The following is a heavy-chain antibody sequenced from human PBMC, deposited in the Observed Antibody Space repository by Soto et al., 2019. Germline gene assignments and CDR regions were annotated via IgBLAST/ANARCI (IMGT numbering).Heavy chain of an antibody. D-gene: IGHD6-19*01. CDR3: ATGGWLDY. CDR1: GFAFSTYS. Sequence: EVQLLESGGGLVQPGGSLRLSCAASGFAFSTYSMSWVRQAPGKGLEWVSLIGSGGASTYYADSVKGRFTISRDNSRNTLYLQMNSLRAEDTAIYFCATGGWLDYWGQGVLVTVSS. J-gene: IGHJ4*02. V-gene: IGHV3-23*01. CDR2: IGSGGAST.